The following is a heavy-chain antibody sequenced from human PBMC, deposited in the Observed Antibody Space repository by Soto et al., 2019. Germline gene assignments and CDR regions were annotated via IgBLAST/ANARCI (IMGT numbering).Heavy chain of an antibody. CDR2: INPSGGST. CDR1: GYIFTNHY. CDR3: ARADYYDSSGFYYDC. D-gene: IGHD3-22*01. Sequence: QVQLVQSGAEVKKPGASVKVSCKASGYIFTNHYIHWVRQAPGQGLEWMGIINPSGGSTNYLQKFQGRVTVTSDTSKSTVYMGLSSLRSEDTAVYFCARADYYDSSGFYYDCWGQGSLVTVSS. V-gene: IGHV1-46*03. J-gene: IGHJ4*02.